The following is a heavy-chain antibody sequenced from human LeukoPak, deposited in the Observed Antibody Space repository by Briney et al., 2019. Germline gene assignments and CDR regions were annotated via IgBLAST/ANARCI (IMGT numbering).Heavy chain of an antibody. CDR1: GFTFSNAW. J-gene: IGHJ3*02. CDR3: TTNDALDI. V-gene: IGHV3-15*01. Sequence: GGSLRLSCAASGFTFSNAWMSWVRQAPGKGLEWVGRIKNKIASGTTDYAAPVKGRFTISRDDSKNTLFLQMNSLKTEDTAMYYCTTNDALDIWGQGTMVTVSS. CDR2: IKNKIASGTT.